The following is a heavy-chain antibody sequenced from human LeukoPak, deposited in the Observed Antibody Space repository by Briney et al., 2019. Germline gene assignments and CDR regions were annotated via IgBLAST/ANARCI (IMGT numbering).Heavy chain of an antibody. Sequence: SETLSLTCAVYGGSFSGYYWSWICQPPGKGLEWIGEINHSGSTNYNPSLKSRVTISVDTSKNQFSLKLSSVTAADTAVYYCARVVVVVAASYYYYYYMDVWGKGTTVTVSS. J-gene: IGHJ6*03. CDR2: INHSGST. CDR1: GGSFSGYY. CDR3: ARVVVVVAASYYYYYYMDV. V-gene: IGHV4-34*01. D-gene: IGHD2-15*01.